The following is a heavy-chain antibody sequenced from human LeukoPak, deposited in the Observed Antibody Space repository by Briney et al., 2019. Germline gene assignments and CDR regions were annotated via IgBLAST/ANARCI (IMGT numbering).Heavy chain of an antibody. D-gene: IGHD3-16*02. V-gene: IGHV3-48*03. CDR1: GFTFSSYE. Sequence: GGSLRLSCAASGFTFSSYEMNWVRQAPGKGLEWVSYISSSGSTIYYADSVKGRFTISRDNAKNSLYLQMNSLRAEDTAVYYCARDQDYVWGSYRSYAVDYWGQGTLVTVSS. J-gene: IGHJ4*02. CDR2: ISSSGSTI. CDR3: ARDQDYVWGSYRSYAVDY.